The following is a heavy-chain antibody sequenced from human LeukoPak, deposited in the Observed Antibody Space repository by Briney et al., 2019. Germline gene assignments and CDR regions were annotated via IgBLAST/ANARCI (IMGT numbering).Heavy chain of an antibody. V-gene: IGHV1-69*01. CDR3: ASYSGSYGEWDY. Sequence: SVKVSCKASGGTFSSYAISWVRQAPGQGLGWMGGIIPIFGTANYAQKFQGRVTITADESTSTAYMELSSLRSEDTAVYYCASYSGSYGEWDYWGQGTLVTVSS. CDR1: GGTFSSYA. CDR2: IIPIFGTA. D-gene: IGHD1-26*01. J-gene: IGHJ4*02.